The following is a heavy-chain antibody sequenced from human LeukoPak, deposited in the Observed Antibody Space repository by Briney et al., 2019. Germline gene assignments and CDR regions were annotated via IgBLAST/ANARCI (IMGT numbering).Heavy chain of an antibody. J-gene: IGHJ4*02. Sequence: SVKVSCKASGGTFSSYAISWVRQAPGQGLEWMGRIIPILGIANYAQKFQGRVTITADKSTSTAYMGLSSLRPEDTAVYYCARRSSYGGNSHFDYWGQGTLVTVSS. CDR2: IIPILGIA. CDR1: GGTFSSYA. CDR3: ARRSSYGGNSHFDY. D-gene: IGHD4-23*01. V-gene: IGHV1-69*04.